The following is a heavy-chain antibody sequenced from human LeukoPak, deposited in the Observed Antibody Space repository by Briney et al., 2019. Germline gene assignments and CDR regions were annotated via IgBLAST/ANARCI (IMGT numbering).Heavy chain of an antibody. V-gene: IGHV4-59*08. CDR1: GGSISSYY. CDR3: ARRAGYCSSISCYESLSWFDP. D-gene: IGHD2-2*01. CDR2: IYYSGST. J-gene: IGHJ5*02. Sequence: PSETLSLTCTVSGGSISSYYWSWIRQPPGKGLEWIGYIYYSGSTNYNPSLKSRVIISVDTSKNQFSLKLSSVTAADTAVYYCARRAGYCSSISCYESLSWFDPWGQGTLVTVSS.